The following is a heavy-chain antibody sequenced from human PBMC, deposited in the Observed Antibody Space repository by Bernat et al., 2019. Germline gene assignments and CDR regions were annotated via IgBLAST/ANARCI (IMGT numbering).Heavy chain of an antibody. CDR3: ATAPPSSSMSQGAYYYYYCGMDV. D-gene: IGHD6-13*01. Sequence: QVQLVESGGGVVQPGRSLRLSCAASGFTFSSYGMHWVRQAPGKGLEWVAVISYDGSNTYYADSVKGRFTTSRDNSKNTLYLQMNSLRAEDTAVYYCATAPPSSSMSQGAYYYYYCGMDVWGQGTTVTVSS. V-gene: IGHV3-30*03. J-gene: IGHJ6*02. CDR2: ISYDGSNT. CDR1: GFTFSSYG.